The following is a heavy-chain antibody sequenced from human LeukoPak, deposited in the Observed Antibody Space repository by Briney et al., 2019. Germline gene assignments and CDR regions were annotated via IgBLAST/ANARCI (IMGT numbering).Heavy chain of an antibody. CDR1: GYTFTSYG. J-gene: IGHJ4*02. V-gene: IGHV1-18*01. D-gene: IGHD3-22*01. CDR2: ISAYNGNT. Sequence: ASVKVSCKASGYTFTSYGISWVRQAPGQGLEWMGWISAYNGNTNYAQKLQGRVTMTTDTSTSTAYMELRSLRSDDTAVFYCARPLYDSSGSPFDYWGQGSLVTVPS. CDR3: ARPLYDSSGSPFDY.